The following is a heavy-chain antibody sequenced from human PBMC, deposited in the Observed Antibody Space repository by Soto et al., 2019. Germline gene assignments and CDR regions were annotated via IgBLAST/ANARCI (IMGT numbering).Heavy chain of an antibody. CDR3: AKDAYDFWSGDYRDWAQDV. CDR1: GFPFSIYS. D-gene: IGHD3-3*01. V-gene: IGHV3-21*01. Sequence: PGGSLRLSCAASGFPFSIYSMNWVRQAPGKGLEWVSSISSSSSYIYYADSVKGRFTISRDNAKNSLYLQMNSLRAEDTAVYYCAKDAYDFWSGDYRDWAQDVWGQGTTVTVSS. CDR2: ISSSSSYI. J-gene: IGHJ6*02.